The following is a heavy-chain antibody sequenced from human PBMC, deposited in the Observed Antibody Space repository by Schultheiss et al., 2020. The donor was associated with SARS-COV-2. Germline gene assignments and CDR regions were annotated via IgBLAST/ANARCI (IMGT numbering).Heavy chain of an antibody. V-gene: IGHV3-66*02. J-gene: IGHJ5*02. CDR2: IYGGGST. Sequence: GGSLRLSCAASGFTFSDHYMSWVRQAPGKGLEWVSMIYGGGSTSYADSVKGRFTISRDNSKNTLYLQMNSLRAEDTAVYYCARAPATIFGVVKRVWFDPWGQGTLVTVSS. CDR1: GFTFSDHY. D-gene: IGHD3-3*01. CDR3: ARAPATIFGVVKRVWFDP.